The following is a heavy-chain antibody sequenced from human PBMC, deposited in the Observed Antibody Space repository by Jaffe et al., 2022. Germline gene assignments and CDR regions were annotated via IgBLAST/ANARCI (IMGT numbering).Heavy chain of an antibody. J-gene: IGHJ6*03. Sequence: QVQLQQWGAGLLKPSETLSLTCAVYGGSFSGYYWSWIRQPPGKGLEWIGEINHSGSTNYNPSLKSRVTISVDTSKNQFSLKLSSVTAADTAVYYCARVCSGGSCYLWYYYYYMDVWGKGTTVTVSS. CDR3: ARVCSGGSCYLWYYYYYMDV. CDR2: INHSGST. CDR1: GGSFSGYY. V-gene: IGHV4-34*01. D-gene: IGHD2-15*01.